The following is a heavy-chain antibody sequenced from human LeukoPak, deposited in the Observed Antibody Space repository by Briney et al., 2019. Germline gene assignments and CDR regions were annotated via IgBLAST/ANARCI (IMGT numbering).Heavy chain of an antibody. CDR2: IYSGGST. Sequence: GGSLRLSCAASGFTFSSYSMNWVRQAPGKGLEWVSVIYSGGSTYYADSVKGRFTISRDNSKNTLYLQMNSLRAEDTAVYYCARDSDYGDYYFDYWGQGTLVTVSS. D-gene: IGHD4-17*01. J-gene: IGHJ4*02. CDR3: ARDSDYGDYYFDY. V-gene: IGHV3-53*01. CDR1: GFTFSSYS.